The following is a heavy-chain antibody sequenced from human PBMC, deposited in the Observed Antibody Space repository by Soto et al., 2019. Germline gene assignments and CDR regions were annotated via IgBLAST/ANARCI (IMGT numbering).Heavy chain of an antibody. Sequence: GSLRLSCAASGFSFTNSWMHWVRQAPGQGLVWVARTNSDGSGANYADSVKGRFTISRDNGKNTLYLQMNGLRVEDTAVYFCARDRPNFFDSFGYHLIEHWGQGVPVTVSS. CDR3: ARDRPNFFDSFGYHLIEH. CDR2: TNSDGSGA. V-gene: IGHV3-74*01. J-gene: IGHJ4*02. CDR1: GFSFTNSW. D-gene: IGHD3-9*01.